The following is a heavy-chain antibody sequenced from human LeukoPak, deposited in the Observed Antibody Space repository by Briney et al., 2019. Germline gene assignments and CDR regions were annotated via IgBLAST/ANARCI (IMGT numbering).Heavy chain of an antibody. CDR3: AIENYYDCSGYSKAFDY. CDR2: IEPSSGGA. J-gene: IGHJ4*02. D-gene: IGHD3-22*01. V-gene: IGHV1-2*02. Sequence: GASVRVSCKTSGYTFTVKFVHWLRQAPGQGLEWMGWIEPSSGGAVYGQNFRGRVTVTRDTSVRTAYMELRRLRSEDTAVYYCAIENYYDCSGYSKAFDYWGQGTLVTVSS. CDR1: GYTFTVKF.